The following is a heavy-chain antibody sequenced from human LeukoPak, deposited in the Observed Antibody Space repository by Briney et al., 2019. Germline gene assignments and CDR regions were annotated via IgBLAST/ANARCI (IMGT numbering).Heavy chain of an antibody. D-gene: IGHD5-24*01. J-gene: IGHJ4*02. CDR1: DGSLSSYY. CDR3: ASQMATNDY. CDR2: IYYSGST. Sequence: SETLSLTCTVSDGSLSSYYWSWIRQPPGKGLEWIGYIYYSGSTNYNPSLKSRVTISVDTSKNQFSLKLSSVTAADTAVYYCASQMATNDYWGQGTLVTVSS. V-gene: IGHV4-59*01.